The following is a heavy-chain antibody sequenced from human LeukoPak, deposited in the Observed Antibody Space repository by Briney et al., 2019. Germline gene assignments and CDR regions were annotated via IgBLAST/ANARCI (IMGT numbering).Heavy chain of an antibody. CDR3: AKDLSSSFVSESFDY. D-gene: IGHD6-6*01. Sequence: PSRTLRLSCTGSRFSFGDYYMSWVRQAPGKGLQWVSAISGSGNNTYYADSVRGRFTISRDNSKNTLYLKMNSLRAEDTAVYYCAKDLSSSFVSESFDYWGQGALVTVSS. V-gene: IGHV3-23*01. J-gene: IGHJ4*02. CDR2: ISGSGNNT. CDR1: RFSFGDYY.